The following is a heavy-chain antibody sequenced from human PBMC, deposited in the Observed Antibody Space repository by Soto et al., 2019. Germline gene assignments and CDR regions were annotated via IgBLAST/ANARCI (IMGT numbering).Heavy chain of an antibody. CDR2: IIPIFGTA. D-gene: IGHD6-6*01. CDR3: ASGLVQLVRSYYNYYGMDV. Sequence: QVQLVQSGAEVKKPGSSVKVSCKASGGTFSSYAISWVRQAPGQGLEWMGGIIPIFGTANYAQKFQGRVTITADESTSTGYMELSSLRSEDTAVYYCASGLVQLVRSYYNYYGMDVWGQGTTVTVSS. CDR1: GGTFSSYA. J-gene: IGHJ6*02. V-gene: IGHV1-69*01.